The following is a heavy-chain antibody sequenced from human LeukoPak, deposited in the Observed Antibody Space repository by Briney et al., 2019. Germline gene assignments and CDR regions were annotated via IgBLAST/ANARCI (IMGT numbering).Heavy chain of an antibody. V-gene: IGHV4-59*01. CDR1: GGSISTYY. D-gene: IGHD6-13*01. CDR2: IYYTGST. J-gene: IGHJ4*02. Sequence: SETLSLTCTVSGGSISTYYWSWIRQPPGKALEWIGYIYYTGSTSYNPSLRSRVTISVDTSKNQFSLKLNSMTAADTAVYYCARAEVAAAGTFIYWGQGTLVTVSS. CDR3: ARAEVAAAGTFIY.